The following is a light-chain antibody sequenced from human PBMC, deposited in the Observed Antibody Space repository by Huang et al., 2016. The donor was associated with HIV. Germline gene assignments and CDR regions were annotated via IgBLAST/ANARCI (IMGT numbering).Light chain of an antibody. J-gene: IGKJ1*01. CDR1: QSVSSN. V-gene: IGKV3-15*01. Sequence: EVVMTQSPATLSVSPGEGATLSCRASQSVSSNLAWYQQKPGQAPRLLIYDASTRATGIPARFSGIGSGTQFTLTISSLQSEDFAVYYCQQYNNWPPWTFGQGTKVEIK. CDR2: DAS. CDR3: QQYNNWPPWT.